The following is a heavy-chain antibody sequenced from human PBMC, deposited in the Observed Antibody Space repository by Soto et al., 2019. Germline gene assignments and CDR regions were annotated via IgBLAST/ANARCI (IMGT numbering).Heavy chain of an antibody. J-gene: IGHJ3*02. D-gene: IGHD3-22*01. CDR3: ARVSGYYYYSSGPNDAFDI. CDR2: ISYDGSNK. V-gene: IGHV3-30-3*01. CDR1: GFTFSSYA. Sequence: GGSLRLSCAASGFTFSSYAMHWVRQAPGKGLEWVAVISYDGSNKYYADSVKGRFTISRDNSKNTLYLQMNSLRAEDTAVYYCARVSGYYYYSSGPNDAFDIWGQGTMVTVSS.